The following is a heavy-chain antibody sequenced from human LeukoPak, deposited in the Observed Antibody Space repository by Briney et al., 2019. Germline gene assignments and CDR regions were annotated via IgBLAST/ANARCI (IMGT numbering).Heavy chain of an antibody. Sequence: GGSLRLSCAASGFTFSNYAMSWVRQAPGKGLEWVSLISGSGASTYYPDSVKGRFTISRDNSKNTLSLQMNSLRAEDTAVYYCAPDLRGSASSLDDWGQGTL. CDR1: GFTFSNYA. D-gene: IGHD6-25*01. J-gene: IGHJ4*02. CDR2: ISGSGAST. CDR3: APDLRGSASSLDD. V-gene: IGHV3-23*01.